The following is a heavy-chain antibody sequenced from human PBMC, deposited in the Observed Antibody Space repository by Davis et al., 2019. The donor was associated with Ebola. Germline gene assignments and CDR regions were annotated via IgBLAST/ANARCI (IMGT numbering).Heavy chain of an antibody. Sequence: GESLKISCAASGFTLISYSMTWVRQAPGKGLEWVSGISGSGTGTYYADSVKGRFTISRDNSKNTLSLQMNSLRAEDTAVYYCANCDYGGNSGVDYWGQGTLVTVSS. J-gene: IGHJ4*02. CDR2: ISGSGTGT. CDR1: GFTLISYS. D-gene: IGHD4-23*01. CDR3: ANCDYGGNSGVDY. V-gene: IGHV3-23*01.